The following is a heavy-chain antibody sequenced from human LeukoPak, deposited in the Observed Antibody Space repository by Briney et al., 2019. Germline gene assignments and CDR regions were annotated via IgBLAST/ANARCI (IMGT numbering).Heavy chain of an antibody. Sequence: PGGSLRLSCAASGFTFSDYYMSWIRQAPGKGLEWVANIKEDGSEKNYVDSVKGRFTISRDNAKNSLYLQMNSLRAEDTAVYYCARDAGYGYDRFDYWGQGTQVTVSS. J-gene: IGHJ4*02. D-gene: IGHD5-18*01. CDR1: GFTFSDYY. CDR3: ARDAGYGYDRFDY. V-gene: IGHV3-7*01. CDR2: IKEDGSEK.